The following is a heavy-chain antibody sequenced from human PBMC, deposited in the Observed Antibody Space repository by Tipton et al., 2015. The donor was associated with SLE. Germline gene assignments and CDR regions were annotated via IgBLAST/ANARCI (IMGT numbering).Heavy chain of an antibody. CDR3: ARDRWHYDSWSGFDS. Sequence: SLRLFCAVSGFTFSSYEMNWVRQAPGKGLEWVSYISSGGSVINYADSVKGRFTMSRDNAKNSLYLQMNSLRAEDTAVYYCARDRWHYDSWSGFDSWGQGTLVTVSS. CDR2: ISSGGSVI. CDR1: GFTFSSYE. D-gene: IGHD3-3*01. J-gene: IGHJ4*02. V-gene: IGHV3-48*03.